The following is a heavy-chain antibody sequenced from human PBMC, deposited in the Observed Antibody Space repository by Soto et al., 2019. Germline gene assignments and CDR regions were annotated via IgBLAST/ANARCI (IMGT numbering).Heavy chain of an antibody. CDR3: ARDRYLQFYDS. D-gene: IGHD3-16*01. J-gene: IGHJ4*02. V-gene: IGHV4-31*03. Sequence: SETLSLICTVSGVSISTSSNYWTWIRQHPGRGLEYIGSIYHSGSTYYNPSFESRVIISLDKSNNQFSLRLNSVTAADTAMYYCARDRYLQFYDSWGPGTLVTVSS. CDR2: IYHSGST. CDR1: GVSISTSSNY.